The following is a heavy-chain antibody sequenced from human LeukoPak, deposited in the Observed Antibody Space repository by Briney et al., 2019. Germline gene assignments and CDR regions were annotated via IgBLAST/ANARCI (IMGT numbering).Heavy chain of an antibody. CDR2: IYYSGST. D-gene: IGHD5/OR15-5a*01. J-gene: IGHJ4*02. Sequence: PSETLSLTCTVSGGSISSSGYYWGWIRQPPGKGLEWIGSIYYSGSTYYNPSLKSRVTISVDTSKNQFSLKLSSVTAADTAVYYCARHVRSRANFDYWGQGTLVTVSS. CDR3: ARHVRSRANFDY. CDR1: GGSISSSGYY. V-gene: IGHV4-39*01.